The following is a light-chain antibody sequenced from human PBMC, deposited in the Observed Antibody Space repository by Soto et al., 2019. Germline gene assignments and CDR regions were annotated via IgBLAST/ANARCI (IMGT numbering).Light chain of an antibody. CDR3: QQYYLYPPA. CDR2: DAS. Sequence: DIQMTQSPSTLSASVGDTVTVTCRASQSVSGWLAWYQQKPGEAPKLLIYDASALPRGVPSRFSGSGSGTEFSLAISSLQPDDFATYFCQQYYLYPPAFGPGTKVDIK. J-gene: IGKJ3*01. V-gene: IGKV1-5*01. CDR1: QSVSGW.